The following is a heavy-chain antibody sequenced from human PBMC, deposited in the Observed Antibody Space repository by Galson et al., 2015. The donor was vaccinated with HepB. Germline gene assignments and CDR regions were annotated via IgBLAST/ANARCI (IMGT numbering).Heavy chain of an antibody. Sequence: QSGAEVKKPGESLKISCKGSGYSFTSYWIGWVRQMPGKGLEWMGIIYPGDSDTRYSPSFQGQVTISADKSISTAYLQWSSLKASDTAMYYCAIPVVVPAAIPPAGVPAGNGMDVWGQGTTVTVSS. CDR2: IYPGDSDT. CDR3: AIPVVVPAAIPPAGVPAGNGMDV. V-gene: IGHV5-51*01. CDR1: GYSFTSYW. D-gene: IGHD2-2*01. J-gene: IGHJ6*02.